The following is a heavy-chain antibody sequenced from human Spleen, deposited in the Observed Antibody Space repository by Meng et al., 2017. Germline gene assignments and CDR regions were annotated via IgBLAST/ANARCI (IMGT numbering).Heavy chain of an antibody. CDR1: GFTFSSYA. D-gene: IGHD1-7*01. CDR2: ISGSGANT. Sequence: GGSLRLSCVASGFTFSSYAMSWVRQAPGKGLEWVSVISGSGANTYYADSVKGRFTISRDNSKNTLYLQMNSLSAEDTAVYYCAKGKDWNYVLDAFDIWGQGTMVTVSS. V-gene: IGHV3-23*01. J-gene: IGHJ3*02. CDR3: AKGKDWNYVLDAFDI.